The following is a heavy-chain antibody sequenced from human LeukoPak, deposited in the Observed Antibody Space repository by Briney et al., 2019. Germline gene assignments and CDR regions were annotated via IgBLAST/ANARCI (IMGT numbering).Heavy chain of an antibody. D-gene: IGHD3-16*02. CDR1: GGSISSGTYY. Sequence: PSQTLSLTCTVSGGSISSGTYYWSWIRQHPGKGLEWIGYIYYSGSTSYNPSLKSRVTISVDTSKNQFSLKLSSVTAADTAMYYCARDLSNYDYIWGSYRATDAFDIWGQGTMVTVSS. V-gene: IGHV4-31*03. CDR2: IYYSGST. CDR3: ARDLSNYDYIWGSYRATDAFDI. J-gene: IGHJ3*02.